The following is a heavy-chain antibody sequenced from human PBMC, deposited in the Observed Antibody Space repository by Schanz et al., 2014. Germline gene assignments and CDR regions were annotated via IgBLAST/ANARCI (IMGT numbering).Heavy chain of an antibody. D-gene: IGHD2-8*01. CDR1: GGSISSSTYY. Sequence: QLQLQESGPGLVKPSETLSLTCTVSGGSISSSTYYWGWIRQPPGKGLEWIGIIYYSGSTYYNTSLKSRFPISVDASKNHFFLKLSSVPAADTAVYYCAKTSVLYPWGYFDYWGQGTLVTVSS. V-gene: IGHV4-39*01. J-gene: IGHJ4*02. CDR3: AKTSVLYPWGYFDY. CDR2: IYYSGST.